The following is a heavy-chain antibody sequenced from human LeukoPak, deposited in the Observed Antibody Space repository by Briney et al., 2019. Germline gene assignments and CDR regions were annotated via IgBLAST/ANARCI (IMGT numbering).Heavy chain of an antibody. J-gene: IGHJ3*02. V-gene: IGHV3-74*01. CDR1: GFTFSSYA. CDR3: ARDRYDILTGYNPLGAIDI. Sequence: GGSLRLSCAASGFTFSSYAMSWVRQAPGKGLVWVSRINIDGSSISYADPMKGRFTISRDNAKNTLYLQMNSLRAEDTAVYYCARDRYDILTGYNPLGAIDIWGQGTMVTVSS. D-gene: IGHD3-9*01. CDR2: INIDGSSI.